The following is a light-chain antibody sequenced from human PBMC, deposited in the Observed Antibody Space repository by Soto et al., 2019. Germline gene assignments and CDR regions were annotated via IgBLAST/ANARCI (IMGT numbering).Light chain of an antibody. CDR2: GAS. CDR1: QSVSSSY. CDR3: QQYGSSGT. Sequence: EIVLTQSPGTLSLSPGERATLSCRASQSVSSSYLAWYQQKPGQAPRLLIYGASSRATGIPDRFSGSGSGTDLTLTIRSLEPEDFAVYYCQQYGSSGTFGQGNKVDIK. J-gene: IGKJ1*01. V-gene: IGKV3-20*01.